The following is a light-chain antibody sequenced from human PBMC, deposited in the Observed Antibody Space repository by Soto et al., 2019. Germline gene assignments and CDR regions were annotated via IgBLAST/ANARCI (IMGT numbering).Light chain of an antibody. J-gene: IGKJ5*01. CDR1: QSVSVN. CDR3: QPYNNWPPIT. CDR2: ATS. Sequence: EIVMTQSPGTLSVSPGERATLSCRASQSVSVNLAWYQQKPGQAPRLLIYATSTRATGIPARFSGSGSGTEFTLTISSLQSEDFAVYYCQPYNNWPPITFGQGTRLEIK. V-gene: IGKV3-15*01.